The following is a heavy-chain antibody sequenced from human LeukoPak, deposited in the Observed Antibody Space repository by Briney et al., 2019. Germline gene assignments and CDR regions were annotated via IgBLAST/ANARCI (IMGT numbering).Heavy chain of an antibody. J-gene: IGHJ6*02. CDR2: IIPIFGTA. D-gene: IGHD2-2*01. Sequence: GASVKVSCKASGGTFSSYVISWVRQAPGQGLEWMGGIIPIFGTANYAQKFQGRVTITADESTSTAYMELSSLRSEDTAVYYCARRSTSKAADYYYGMDVWGQGTTVTVSS. CDR3: ARRSTSKAADYYYGMDV. CDR1: GGTFSSYV. V-gene: IGHV1-69*13.